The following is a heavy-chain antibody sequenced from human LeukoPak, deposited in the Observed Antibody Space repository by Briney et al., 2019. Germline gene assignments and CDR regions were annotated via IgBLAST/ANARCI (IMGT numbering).Heavy chain of an antibody. CDR2: INYSGST. CDR1: GGSISSSRYY. J-gene: IGHJ4*02. CDR3: ARLEAVAGILDY. D-gene: IGHD6-19*01. V-gene: IGHV4-39*01. Sequence: PSETLSLTCAVSGGSISSSRYYWGWVRQPPGKGLEWIGSINYSGSTYYNPSLKSRVTISVDTSKSQFSLKLSSVTAADTAVYYCARLEAVAGILDYWGQGTLVTVSS.